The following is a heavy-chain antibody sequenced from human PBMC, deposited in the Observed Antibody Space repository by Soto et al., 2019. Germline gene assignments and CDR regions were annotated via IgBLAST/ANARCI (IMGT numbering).Heavy chain of an antibody. Sequence: ASVKVSCKASGYTFTSYYMHWVRQAPGQGFEWMGIINPSGGSTSYAQKFQGRVTMTRDTSTSTVYMELSSLRSEDTAVYYCAREGRNYYGSGSYPPDYWGQGTLVTVSS. J-gene: IGHJ4*02. V-gene: IGHV1-46*03. CDR1: GYTFTSYY. CDR3: AREGRNYYGSGSYPPDY. D-gene: IGHD3-10*01. CDR2: INPSGGST.